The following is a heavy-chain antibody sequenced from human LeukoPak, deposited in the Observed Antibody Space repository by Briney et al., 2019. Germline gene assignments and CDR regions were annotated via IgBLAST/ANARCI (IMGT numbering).Heavy chain of an antibody. V-gene: IGHV3-74*01. J-gene: IGHJ5*02. D-gene: IGHD1-26*01. CDR2: INPDGSTT. Sequence: QSGGSLRLSCAASGFTFSSYWMHWVRQDPGKGLVWVSFINPDGSTTNYADSVKGRFTISRDNAKNSLYLQMNSLRDEDTAVYYCARSLVVGATYPYHWGQGTLVTVSS. CDR1: GFTFSSYW. CDR3: ARSLVVGATYPYH.